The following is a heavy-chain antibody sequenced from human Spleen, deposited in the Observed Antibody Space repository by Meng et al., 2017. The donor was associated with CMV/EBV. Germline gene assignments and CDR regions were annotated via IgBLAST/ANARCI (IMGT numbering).Heavy chain of an antibody. V-gene: IGHV3-30*02. CDR1: GFTFSSYG. Sequence: GGSLRLSCAASGFTFSSYGMHWVRQAPGKGLEWVAFIRYDGSNKYYADSVKGRFTISRDNSKNTLYLQMNSLRAEDTAVYYCAKGGYCTNGACYDVPLYGMDVWGQGTTVTVSS. D-gene: IGHD2-8*01. J-gene: IGHJ6*02. CDR3: AKGGYCTNGACYDVPLYGMDV. CDR2: IRYDGSNK.